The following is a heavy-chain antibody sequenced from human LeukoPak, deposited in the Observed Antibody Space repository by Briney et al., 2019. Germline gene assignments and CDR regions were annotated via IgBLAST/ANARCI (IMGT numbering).Heavy chain of an antibody. CDR1: GFTFSSYE. CDR2: ISNSGGST. Sequence: GGSLRLSCAASGFTFSSYEMNWVRQAPGKGLEWVSAISNSGGSTHYADSVKGRFTISRDNSKRTLYLQMSSLRAEDTAVYYCAKIGFPTTVLTPGTVWWGQGTLVTVSS. J-gene: IGHJ4*02. D-gene: IGHD4-23*01. CDR3: AKIGFPTTVLTPGTVW. V-gene: IGHV3-23*01.